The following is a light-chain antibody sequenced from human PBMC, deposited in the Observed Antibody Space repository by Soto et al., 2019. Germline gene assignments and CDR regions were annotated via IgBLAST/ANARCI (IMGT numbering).Light chain of an antibody. Sequence: QSVLTQPASVSGSPGQSITISCTGTSSDVGGYNYVSWYQQHPGKDPKLMIYEVSNRPSGVSNRFSGSKSGNAASLSISGLQAEDEADYYCSSYTSSYTQVFGTGTKLTVL. CDR2: EVS. V-gene: IGLV2-14*01. J-gene: IGLJ1*01. CDR3: SSYTSSYTQV. CDR1: SSDVGGYNY.